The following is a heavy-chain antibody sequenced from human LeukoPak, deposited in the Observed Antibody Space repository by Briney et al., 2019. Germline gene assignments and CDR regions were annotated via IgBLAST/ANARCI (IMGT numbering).Heavy chain of an antibody. D-gene: IGHD6-13*01. V-gene: IGHV1-8*03. CDR1: GYTFTSYD. Sequence: ASVKVSCTASGYTFTSYDINWVRQATGQGLEWMGWMNPNSGNTGYAQKFQGRVTITRNTSISTAYMELSSLRSEDTAVYYCARGSWSSSWYYPNKNYYYYYMDVWGKGTTVTVSS. J-gene: IGHJ6*03. CDR3: ARGSWSSSWYYPNKNYYYYYMDV. CDR2: MNPNSGNT.